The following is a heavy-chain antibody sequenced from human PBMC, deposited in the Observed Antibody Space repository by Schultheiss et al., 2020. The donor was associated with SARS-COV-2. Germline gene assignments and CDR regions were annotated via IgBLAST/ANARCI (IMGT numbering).Heavy chain of an antibody. CDR2: INWNGGST. Sequence: GESLKISCAASGFTFANYAMAWVRLAPGKGLEWVSGINWNGGSTGYADSVKGRFIISRDNAKNSLYLQMNSLRAEDTAVYYCAKDPEQWLVHYFDYWGQGTLVTVSS. D-gene: IGHD6-19*01. CDR1: GFTFANYA. V-gene: IGHV3-20*04. J-gene: IGHJ4*02. CDR3: AKDPEQWLVHYFDY.